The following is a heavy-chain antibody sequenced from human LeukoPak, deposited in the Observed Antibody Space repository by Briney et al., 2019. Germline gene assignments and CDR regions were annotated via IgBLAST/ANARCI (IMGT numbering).Heavy chain of an antibody. J-gene: IGHJ4*02. Sequence: SETLSLTCTVSGGSISSYYWSWIRQPPGKGLEWIGYIYTSGSTNYNPSLKSRVTISVDTSKNQFSLKLSSVTAADTAVYYCARHMSTLMYFDYWGQGTLVTVSS. D-gene: IGHD3-16*01. CDR3: ARHMSTLMYFDY. CDR1: GGSISSYY. CDR2: IYTSGST. V-gene: IGHV4-4*09.